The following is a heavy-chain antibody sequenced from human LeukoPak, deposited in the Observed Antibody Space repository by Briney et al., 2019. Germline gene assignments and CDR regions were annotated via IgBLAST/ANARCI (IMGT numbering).Heavy chain of an antibody. Sequence: SVKVSCKASGGTFSSYAISWVRQAPGQGLEWMGGIIPISGTANYAQKFQGRVTITADKSTSTAYMELSSLRSEDTAVYYCARDRYAGTTHFDAFDIWGQGTMVTVSS. CDR1: GGTFSSYA. D-gene: IGHD1-1*01. V-gene: IGHV1-69*06. CDR3: ARDRYAGTTHFDAFDI. CDR2: IIPISGTA. J-gene: IGHJ3*02.